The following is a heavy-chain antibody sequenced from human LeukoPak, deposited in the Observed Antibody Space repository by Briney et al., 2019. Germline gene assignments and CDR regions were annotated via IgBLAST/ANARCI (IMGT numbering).Heavy chain of an antibody. Sequence: GGSLRLFCTASGFTLSNCVIRWVRHSPGKAGECVSAVRGSGGSTYYADSVKGRFTISRDNSKNTLYLQMNSLRAEDTAVYYCAKDSSGYLPHFDYWGQGTLVTVSS. D-gene: IGHD5-12*01. V-gene: IGHV3-23*01. CDR1: GFTLSNCV. CDR3: AKDSSGYLPHFDY. J-gene: IGHJ4*02. CDR2: VRGSGGST.